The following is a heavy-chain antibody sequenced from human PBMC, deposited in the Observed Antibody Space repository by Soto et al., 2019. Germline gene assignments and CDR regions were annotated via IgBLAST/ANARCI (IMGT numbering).Heavy chain of an antibody. CDR3: AKNGVYASGSLDY. J-gene: IGHJ4*02. D-gene: IGHD2-15*01. V-gene: IGHV3-30*18. CDR2: ISYDGSNK. CDR1: GFTFSSYG. Sequence: QVQLVESGGGVVQPGRSLRLSCAASGFTFSSYGMHWFRQARGKGLEWVAVISYDGSNKYYADSVKGRFTISRDNSKNTLYLQMNSLRAEDTAVYYCAKNGVYASGSLDYWGQGTLVTVSS.